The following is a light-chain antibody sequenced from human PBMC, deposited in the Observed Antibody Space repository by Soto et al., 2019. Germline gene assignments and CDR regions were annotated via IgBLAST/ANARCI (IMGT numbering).Light chain of an antibody. CDR3: LQTYNLPRT. Sequence: DIQLTQSPPSLSASVGDRVTITCRASLTIGDSLSWFQQKAGKPPTLLIYGASALQSGVPARFSGSGSGTDFTLTISNMQREDFATYYCLQTYNLPRTFGQGTKVDI. V-gene: IGKV1-39*01. J-gene: IGKJ1*01. CDR1: LTIGDS. CDR2: GAS.